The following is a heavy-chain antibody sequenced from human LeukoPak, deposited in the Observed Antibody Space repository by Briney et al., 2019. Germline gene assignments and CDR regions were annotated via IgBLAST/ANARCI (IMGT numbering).Heavy chain of an antibody. CDR3: ARGVVTPEKTRAEYFQH. D-gene: IGHD4-23*01. V-gene: IGHV1-18*01. J-gene: IGHJ1*01. Sequence: GASVKVSCKASGYTFTSYGISWVRQAPGQGLEWMGWISAYNGNTNYAQKFQGRVTMTRDMSTSTVYMELSSLRSEDTAVYYCARGVVTPEKTRAEYFQHWGQGTLVTVSS. CDR1: GYTFTSYG. CDR2: ISAYNGNT.